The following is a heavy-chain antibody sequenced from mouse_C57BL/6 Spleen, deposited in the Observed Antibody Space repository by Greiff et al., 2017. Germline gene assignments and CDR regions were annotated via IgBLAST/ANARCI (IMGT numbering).Heavy chain of an antibody. J-gene: IGHJ2*01. CDR1: GYTFTDYY. CDR3: ARGGSYFDY. V-gene: IGHV1-19*01. Sequence: VQLKESGPVLVKPGASVKMSCKASGYTFTDYYMNWVKQSHGKSLEWIGVINPYNGGTSYNQKFKGKATLTVDKSSSTAYMELNSLTSEDSAVYYCARGGSYFDYWRQGTTLTVSS. CDR2: INPYNGGT.